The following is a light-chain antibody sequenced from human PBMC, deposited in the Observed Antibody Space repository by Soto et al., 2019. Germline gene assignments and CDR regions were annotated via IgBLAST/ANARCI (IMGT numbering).Light chain of an antibody. V-gene: IGKV3-20*01. CDR1: QSVDNNY. Sequence: ETVVTQSPGTLSLSPGEGATLSCRASQSVDNNYLAWYQQKPGQAPRLLIHGTSNRASGIPDRFSGSGSGTDFTLTISRLEPEDFAVYYCQQYGTAPYTFGLGTTLELK. CDR2: GTS. J-gene: IGKJ2*01. CDR3: QQYGTAPYT.